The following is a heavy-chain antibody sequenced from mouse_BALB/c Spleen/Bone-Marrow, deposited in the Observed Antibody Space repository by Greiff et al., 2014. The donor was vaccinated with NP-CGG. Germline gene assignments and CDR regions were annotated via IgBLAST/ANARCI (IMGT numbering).Heavy chain of an antibody. Sequence: EVQVVESGGGLVQPGGSRKLSCAASGFTFSSFGMHWVRQAPEKGLEWVAYISSGSSTIYYADTVKGRFTISRDNPKNTLFLQMTSLRSEDTPMYYCARSDGNYDYAMDYWGQGTSVTVSS. J-gene: IGHJ4*01. CDR3: ARSDGNYDYAMDY. V-gene: IGHV5-17*02. CDR1: GFTFSSFG. D-gene: IGHD2-1*01. CDR2: ISSGSSTI.